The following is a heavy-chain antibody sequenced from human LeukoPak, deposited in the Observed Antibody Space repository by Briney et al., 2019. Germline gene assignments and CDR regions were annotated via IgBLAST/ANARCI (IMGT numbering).Heavy chain of an antibody. Sequence: SETLSLTCTVSGGSISSSSYYWGWIRQPPGKGLEWIGSIYYSGSTNYNPSLKSRVTISVDTSKNQFSLKLSSVTAADTAVYYCARNWRGHYYDSSGYYYGSGPNYYYGMDVWGQGTTVTVSS. V-gene: IGHV4-39*07. CDR1: GGSISSSSYY. D-gene: IGHD3-22*01. CDR3: ARNWRGHYYDSSGYYYGSGPNYYYGMDV. CDR2: IYYSGST. J-gene: IGHJ6*02.